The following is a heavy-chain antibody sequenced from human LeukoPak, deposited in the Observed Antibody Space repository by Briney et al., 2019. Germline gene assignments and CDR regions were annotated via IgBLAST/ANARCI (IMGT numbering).Heavy chain of an antibody. D-gene: IGHD3-3*01. CDR3: AKSPPLRFLEWLTYFDY. Sequence: GGSLRLSCAASGFTFSSYAMHWVRQAPGKGLEWVSGISWNSGSIGYADSVKGRFTISRDNAKNSLYLQMNSLRAEDTALYYCAKSPPLRFLEWLTYFDYWGQGTLVTVSS. J-gene: IGHJ4*02. CDR1: GFTFSSYA. CDR2: ISWNSGSI. V-gene: IGHV3-9*01.